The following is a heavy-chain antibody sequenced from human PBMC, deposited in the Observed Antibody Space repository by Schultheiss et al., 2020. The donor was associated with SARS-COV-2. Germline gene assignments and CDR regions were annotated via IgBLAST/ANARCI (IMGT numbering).Heavy chain of an antibody. V-gene: IGHV4-61*01. Sequence: SETLSLTCTVSGGSVSSGSYYWSWIRQPPGKGLEWIGYIYYSGSTNYNPSLKSRVTISVDTSKNQFSLKLSSVTAADTAVYYCARAVGYCSGGSCYNWYFDLWGRGTLVTVSS. CDR2: IYYSGST. CDR3: ARAVGYCSGGSCYNWYFDL. CDR1: GGSVSSGSYY. J-gene: IGHJ2*01. D-gene: IGHD2-15*01.